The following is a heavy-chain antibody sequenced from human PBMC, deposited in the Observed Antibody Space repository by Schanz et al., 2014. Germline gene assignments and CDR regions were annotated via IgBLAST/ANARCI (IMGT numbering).Heavy chain of an antibody. CDR2: ISGSGGST. CDR3: ARGTDWNLHY. V-gene: IGHV3-23*04. J-gene: IGHJ4*02. D-gene: IGHD1-1*01. Sequence: AQLVESGGGVVQPGRSLRLSCAASGFTFSSYAMSWVRQAPGKGLEWVSGISGSGGSTYYADSVKGRFTVSRDSGQNSLYLQMNSLRAGDTAVYYCARGTDWNLHYWGQGALVTVSS. CDR1: GFTFSSYA.